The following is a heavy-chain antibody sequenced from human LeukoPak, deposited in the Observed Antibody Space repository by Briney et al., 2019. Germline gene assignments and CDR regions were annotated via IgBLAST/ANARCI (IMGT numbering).Heavy chain of an antibody. CDR1: GFTFSSYD. CDR3: ARATFSSSGHSY. D-gene: IGHD6-13*01. V-gene: IGHV3-23*01. Sequence: GGSLRLSCAASGFTFSSYDMSWVRQAPGKGLEWVSTISGSGGSTYYADSVKGRFTISRDNSKNTLYLQMNSLRAEDTGVYYCARATFSSSGHSYWGQGTLVTVSS. J-gene: IGHJ4*02. CDR2: ISGSGGST.